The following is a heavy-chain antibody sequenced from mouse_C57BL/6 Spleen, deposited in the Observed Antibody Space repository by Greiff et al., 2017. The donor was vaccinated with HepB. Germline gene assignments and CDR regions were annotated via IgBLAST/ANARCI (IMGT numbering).Heavy chain of an antibody. Sequence: VQLKESGAELVRPGASVKLSCKASGYTFTDYYINWVKQRPGQGLEWIARIYPGSGNTYYNEKFKGKATLTAEKSSSTAYMQLSSLTSEDSAVYFCANGNYVGAMDYWGQGTSVTVSS. D-gene: IGHD2-1*01. J-gene: IGHJ4*01. CDR2: IYPGSGNT. CDR1: GYTFTDYY. CDR3: ANGNYVGAMDY. V-gene: IGHV1-76*01.